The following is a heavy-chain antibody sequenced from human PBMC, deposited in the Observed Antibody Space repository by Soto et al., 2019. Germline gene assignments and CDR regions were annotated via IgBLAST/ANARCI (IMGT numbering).Heavy chain of an antibody. CDR1: GGSISSYY. CDR2: IYYSGST. J-gene: IGHJ5*02. D-gene: IGHD3-3*01. V-gene: IGHV4-59*01. CDR3: ARNGYYDFWSGYYHPNWFDP. Sequence: QVQLQESGPGLVKPSETLSLTCTVSGGSISSYYWSWIRQPPGKGLEWIGYIYYSGSTNYNPSLKSRVTISVDTSKNQFSLKLSSVTAADTAVYYFARNGYYDFWSGYYHPNWFDPWGQGTLVTVSS.